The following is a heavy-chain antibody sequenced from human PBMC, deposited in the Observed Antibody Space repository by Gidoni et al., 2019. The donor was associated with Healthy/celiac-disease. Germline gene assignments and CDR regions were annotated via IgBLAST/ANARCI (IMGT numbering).Heavy chain of an antibody. CDR1: GGSLSSSSYY. D-gene: IGHD6-19*01. J-gene: IGHJ5*02. V-gene: IGHV4-39*01. Sequence: QLQLQESGPGLVKPSETLSLTCTVSGGSLSSSSYYWGWIRQPPGKGLEWIGGIYYSGSTYYNPSLKSRVTISVDTSKNQCSLKLSSVTAADTAVYYCARHEMGIAVAGTGLENWFDPWGQGTLVTVSS. CDR2: IYYSGST. CDR3: ARHEMGIAVAGTGLENWFDP.